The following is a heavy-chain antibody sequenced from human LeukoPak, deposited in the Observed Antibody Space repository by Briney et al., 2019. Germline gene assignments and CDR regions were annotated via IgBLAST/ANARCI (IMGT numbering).Heavy chain of an antibody. Sequence: GGSLRLSCAASGFTFSSYSMNWVRQAPGKVLEWVAVISYDGSNKYYADSVKGRFTISRDNAKNSLYLQMNSLRAEDTAVYYCARVGMGYSGYEISLLHYYYMDVWGKGTTVTVSS. J-gene: IGHJ6*03. CDR2: ISYDGSNK. D-gene: IGHD5-12*01. CDR1: GFTFSSYS. CDR3: ARVGMGYSGYEISLLHYYYMDV. V-gene: IGHV3-30*03.